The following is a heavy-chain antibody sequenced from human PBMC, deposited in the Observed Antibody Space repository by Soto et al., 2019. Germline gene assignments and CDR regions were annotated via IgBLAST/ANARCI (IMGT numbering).Heavy chain of an antibody. J-gene: IGHJ6*02. V-gene: IGHV1-69*01. D-gene: IGHD6-6*01. CDR1: GGTFSSYA. CDR2: IIPLLNTP. CDR3: ARESSSPNYCFYGMDV. Sequence: QVQLVQSGAEVKKPGSSVKVSCRASGGTFSSYAVSWVRQAPGQGLEWMGVIIPLLNTPKYVQKFQGRVTITADASATTVYMELSSLRSEDTAVYYCARESSSPNYCFYGMDVWGQGTTVTVSS.